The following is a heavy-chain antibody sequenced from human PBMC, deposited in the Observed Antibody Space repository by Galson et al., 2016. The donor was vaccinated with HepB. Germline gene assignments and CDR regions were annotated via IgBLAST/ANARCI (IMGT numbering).Heavy chain of an antibody. Sequence: SVKVSCKASRYTFSNCYIHWVRQAPGQGLEWMGWIDPTSGVTQYAHSFQGRVTMTRDTSIGTAYMDLRRLRSDDTAVYYCARDLGASGGSYYLHGFDLWGQGTLLTVSS. CDR3: ARDLGASGGSYYLHGFDL. CDR2: IDPTSGVT. J-gene: IGHJ5*02. V-gene: IGHV1-2*02. D-gene: IGHD1-26*01. CDR1: RYTFSNCY.